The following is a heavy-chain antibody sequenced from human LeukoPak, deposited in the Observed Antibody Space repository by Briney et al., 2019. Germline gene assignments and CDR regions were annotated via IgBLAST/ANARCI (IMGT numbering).Heavy chain of an antibody. Sequence: TGGSLRLSCAASGFTFSSYWMSWVRQAPGKGLEWVANIKQDGSEKYYVDSVKGRFTISRDNAKNSRYLQVNSLRAEDTAVYYCARDRYYYDSSGFPYWGQGTMVTVSS. CDR1: GFTFSSYW. CDR2: IKQDGSEK. D-gene: IGHD3-22*01. V-gene: IGHV3-7*01. J-gene: IGHJ3*01. CDR3: ARDRYYYDSSGFPY.